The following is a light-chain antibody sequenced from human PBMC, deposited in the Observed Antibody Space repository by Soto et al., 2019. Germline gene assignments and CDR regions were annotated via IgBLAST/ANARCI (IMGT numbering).Light chain of an antibody. J-gene: IGKJ1*01. CDR1: QGISSW. V-gene: IGKV1-5*03. CDR2: KAS. CDR3: QQSYSTAWT. Sequence: DIQMTQSPSTLSASVGDRVTITCRASQGISSWLAWYQQKPGKAPKLLIYKASSLESGVPSRFSGSGSGTEFTLTINSLQPEDFATYYCQQSYSTAWTFGQGTKVDI.